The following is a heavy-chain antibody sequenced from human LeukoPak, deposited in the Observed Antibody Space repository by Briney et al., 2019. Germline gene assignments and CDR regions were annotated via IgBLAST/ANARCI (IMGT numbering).Heavy chain of an antibody. J-gene: IGHJ4*02. CDR2: IYYSGST. D-gene: IGHD4-11*01. V-gene: IGHV4-61*01. CDR3: AGRTVTPNY. Sequence: PSETLSLTCTVSGGSISSSSYYWSWIRQPPGKGLEWIGYIYYSGSTNYNPSLKSRVTISVDTSKNQFSLKLSSVTAADTAVYYCAGRTVTPNYWGQGTLVTVSS. CDR1: GGSISSSSYY.